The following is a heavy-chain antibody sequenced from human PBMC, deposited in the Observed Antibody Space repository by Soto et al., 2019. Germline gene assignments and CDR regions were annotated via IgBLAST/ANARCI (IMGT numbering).Heavy chain of an antibody. CDR2: AYHSGST. Sequence: SETLSLTCAVSGGFTSTNNWWSWVRQPPGKGLEWIGDAYHSGSTYYNPSLKSRVTISVDTSKNQFSLKLSSVTAADTAVYYCAREFYTIFGVVTSTPPYGMDVWGQGTTVTVSS. J-gene: IGHJ6*02. V-gene: IGHV4-4*02. CDR3: AREFYTIFGVVTSTPPYGMDV. CDR1: GGFTSTNNW. D-gene: IGHD3-3*01.